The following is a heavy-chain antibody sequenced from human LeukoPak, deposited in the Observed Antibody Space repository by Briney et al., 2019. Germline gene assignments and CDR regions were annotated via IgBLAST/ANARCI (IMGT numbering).Heavy chain of an antibody. CDR1: GYTFTGYY. J-gene: IGHJ5*02. Sequence: ASVKVSCKASGYTFTGYYMHWVRQAPGQGLEWMGWINPNSGGTNYAQKSQGRVTMTRDTSISTAYMELSRLRSDDTAVYYCARGVCVVVVAASGWFDPWGQGTLVTVSS. CDR2: INPNSGGT. V-gene: IGHV1-2*02. CDR3: ARGVCVVVVAASGWFDP. D-gene: IGHD2-15*01.